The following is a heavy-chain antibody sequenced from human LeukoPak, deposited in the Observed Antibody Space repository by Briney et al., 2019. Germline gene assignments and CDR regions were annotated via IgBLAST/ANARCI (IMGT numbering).Heavy chain of an antibody. J-gene: IGHJ3*02. CDR1: GGSISSSSYY. V-gene: IGHV4-39*07. CDR3: ARDRRIGYCSSTSCLDAFDI. CDR2: IYYSGST. D-gene: IGHD2-2*01. Sequence: KPSETLSLTCTVSGGSISSSSYYWGWIRQPPGKGLEWIGSIYYSGSTYYNPSLKSRVTISVDTSKNQFSLKLSSVTAADTAVYYCARDRRIGYCSSTSCLDAFDIWGQGTMVTVSS.